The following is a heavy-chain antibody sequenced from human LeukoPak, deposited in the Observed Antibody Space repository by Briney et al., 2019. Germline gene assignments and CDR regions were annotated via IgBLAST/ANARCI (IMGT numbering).Heavy chain of an antibody. CDR2: IYNSGST. D-gene: IGHD1-26*01. CDR3: ARQGGSFAFDI. V-gene: IGHV4-59*08. J-gene: IGHJ3*02. Sequence: SETLSLTCTVSGGSISSNYWSLIRQPPGKGLEWIGYIYNSGSTNYNPSLKSRVTISVDTSKNQFSLKLNSVTAADTAVYYCARQGGSFAFDIWGQGTMVTVSS. CDR1: GGSISSNY.